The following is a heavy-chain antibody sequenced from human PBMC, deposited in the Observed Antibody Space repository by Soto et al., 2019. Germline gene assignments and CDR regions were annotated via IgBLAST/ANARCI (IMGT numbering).Heavy chain of an antibody. D-gene: IGHD3-22*01. Sequence: PXXTLSLPFTVSGGSISSNIYYWGFIRQPPGKGLEWIGNIHYSGSTYYDSSLQSRVTISIDTSKNQFSLKLSSVTAKDTAVYYCASQHYYDSSGYYVVYWGQGTLVTVSS. CDR3: ASQHYYDSSGYYVVY. CDR1: GGSISSNIYY. V-gene: IGHV4-39*01. J-gene: IGHJ4*02. CDR2: IHYSGST.